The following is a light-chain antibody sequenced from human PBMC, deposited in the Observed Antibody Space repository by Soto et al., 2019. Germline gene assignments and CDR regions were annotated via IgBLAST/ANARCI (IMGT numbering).Light chain of an antibody. J-gene: IGLJ2*01. CDR3: ATWDYSLTGEV. CDR2: DNQ. CDR1: SSNVGKNF. Sequence: QSVLTQPPSVSAAPGQKVTISCSGSSSNVGKNFVSWYQHVPGKAPKLLIYDNQKRPSGIPDRFSGSKSGTSGTLDITGLQTGDEADYYCATWDYSLTGEVFGGGTKLTVL. V-gene: IGLV1-51*01.